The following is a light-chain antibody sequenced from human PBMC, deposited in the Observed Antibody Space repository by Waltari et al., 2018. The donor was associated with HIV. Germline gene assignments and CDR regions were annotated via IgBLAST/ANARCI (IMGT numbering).Light chain of an antibody. CDR3: QVWDSSSDHTRV. V-gene: IGLV3-21*02. CDR1: NIEGKS. CDR2: DDS. J-gene: IGLJ2*01. Sequence: YVVTQPPSVSVAPGQTARISCGGNNIEGKSVHWYQQKPGQAPVVVVYDDSDRPSGIPERFSGSNSGNTATLTISRVEAGDEADYYCQVWDSSSDHTRVFGGGTKLTVL.